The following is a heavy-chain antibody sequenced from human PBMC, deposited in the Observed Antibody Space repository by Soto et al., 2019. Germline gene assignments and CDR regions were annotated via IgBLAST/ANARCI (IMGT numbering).Heavy chain of an antibody. Sequence: SETLSLTCGVSGFSIQSPYFWGWVRQPPGKGLEWIRLISHSLRAISHPSFASRAAVSLDTTNNAFSLTLKSVTAADTAVYYCARGRSFRIVGVPLDSWGQGTLVTVSS. CDR2: ISHSLRA. V-gene: IGHV4-38-2*01. D-gene: IGHD3-16*02. J-gene: IGHJ4*02. CDR1: GFSIQSPYF. CDR3: ARGRSFRIVGVPLDS.